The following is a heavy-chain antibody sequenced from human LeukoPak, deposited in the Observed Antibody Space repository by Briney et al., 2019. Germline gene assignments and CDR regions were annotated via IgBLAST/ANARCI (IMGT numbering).Heavy chain of an antibody. CDR3: ARLTATGFERSWENYYYGMDV. J-gene: IGHJ6*02. CDR2: IYYSGST. CDR1: GGSISSYY. V-gene: IGHV4-59*08. D-gene: IGHD2-15*01. Sequence: PSETLSLTCTVSGGSISSYYWSWIRQPPGKGLEWIGYIYYSGSTNYNPSLKSRVTISVDTSKNQFSLKLSSVTAADTAVYYCARLTATGFERSWENYYYGMDVWGQGTTVIVSS.